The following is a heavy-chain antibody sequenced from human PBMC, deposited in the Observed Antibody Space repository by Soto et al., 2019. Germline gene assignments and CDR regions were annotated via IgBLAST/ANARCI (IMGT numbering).Heavy chain of an antibody. CDR3: ARVGGPIPGIAVAGSKYGMDV. J-gene: IGHJ6*02. CDR1: GGSISSSNW. Sequence: QVQLQESGPGLVKPSGTLSLTCAVSGGSISSSNWWSWVRQPPGKGLEWIGEIYHSGSTNYNPSLKSRVTISVDKSKNQCSLKLSSVTAADTAVYYCARVGGPIPGIAVAGSKYGMDVWGQGTTVTVSS. CDR2: IYHSGST. V-gene: IGHV4-4*02. D-gene: IGHD6-19*01.